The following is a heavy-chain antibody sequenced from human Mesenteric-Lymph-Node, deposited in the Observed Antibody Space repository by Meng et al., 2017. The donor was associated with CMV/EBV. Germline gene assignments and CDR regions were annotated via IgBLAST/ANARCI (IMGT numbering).Heavy chain of an antibody. CDR1: GFLFHTYW. V-gene: IGHV3-7*03. Sequence: GESLKISCAASGFLFHTYWMSWVRQAPGKGLEWVANIKQDGNEKYYVDSVKGRFSISRDNAKNSLYLQLNSLRAEDTAIYYCARVSFDYYDSSGFGYWGQGT. CDR3: ARVSFDYYDSSGFGY. CDR2: IKQDGNEK. D-gene: IGHD3-22*01. J-gene: IGHJ4*02.